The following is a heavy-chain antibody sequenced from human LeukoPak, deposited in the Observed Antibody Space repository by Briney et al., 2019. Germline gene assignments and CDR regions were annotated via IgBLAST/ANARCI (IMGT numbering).Heavy chain of an antibody. CDR2: MIPIFGTA. J-gene: IGHJ3*02. CDR1: GYTFTSYG. D-gene: IGHD5-12*01. Sequence: GASVKVSCKASGYTFTSYGISWVRQAPGQGLEWMGGMIPIFGTANYAQKFQGRVTITADESTSTAYMELSSLRSEDTAVYYCARDGYSGYERADAFDIWGQGTMVTVSS. V-gene: IGHV1-69*13. CDR3: ARDGYSGYERADAFDI.